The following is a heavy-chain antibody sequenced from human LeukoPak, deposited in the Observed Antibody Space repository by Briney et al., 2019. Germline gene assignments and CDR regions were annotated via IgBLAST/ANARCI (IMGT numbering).Heavy chain of an antibody. J-gene: IGHJ4*02. Sequence: GGSLRLSCAASGFTFSTYAMAWVRLAPGKGLEWVASITGDSSVIYYADSVKGRFTISRDNSKNTLYLQMNSLRGDDTAVYFCAKILLMTTVTAPCDSWGQGTLVTVSS. V-gene: IGHV3-23*01. CDR2: ITGDSSVI. D-gene: IGHD4-17*01. CDR3: AKILLMTTVTAPCDS. CDR1: GFTFSTYA.